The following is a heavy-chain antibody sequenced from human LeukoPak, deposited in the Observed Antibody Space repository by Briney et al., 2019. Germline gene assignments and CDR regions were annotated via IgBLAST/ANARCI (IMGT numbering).Heavy chain of an antibody. J-gene: IGHJ3*02. D-gene: IGHD4-17*01. V-gene: IGHV3-21*01. CDR3: ARAFKGYGVYDAFDI. CDR1: GFTFSDYS. CDR2: ISSSSPYI. Sequence: GGSLRLSCAASGFTFSDYSMNWVRQAPGKGLEWVSSISSSSPYIYYADSVKGRFTTSRGNAKNSLYLQMNSLRAEDTAVYYCARAFKGYGVYDAFDIWGQGTMVTVSS.